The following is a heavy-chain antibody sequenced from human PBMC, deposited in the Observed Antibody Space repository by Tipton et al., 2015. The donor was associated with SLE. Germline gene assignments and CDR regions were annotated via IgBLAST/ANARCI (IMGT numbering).Heavy chain of an antibody. CDR1: GGSFSGYY. D-gene: IGHD4-17*01. Sequence: TLSLTCAVYGGSFSGYYWSWIRQPPGKGLEWIGEINHSGSTNYNPSLKSRVTISVDTSKNQFSLKLSSVTAADTAVYYCARGDGIDGDFFDYWGQGTLVTVSS. CDR3: ARGDGIDGDFFDY. V-gene: IGHV4-34*01. CDR2: INHSGST. J-gene: IGHJ4*02.